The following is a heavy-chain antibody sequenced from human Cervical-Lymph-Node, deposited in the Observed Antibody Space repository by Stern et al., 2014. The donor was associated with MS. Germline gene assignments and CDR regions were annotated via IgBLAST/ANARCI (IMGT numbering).Heavy chain of an antibody. D-gene: IGHD1-1*01. CDR1: GFTVSREY. CDR2: ITNVGST. Sequence: VQLVESGGGVIQPGGSLRLSCTASGFTVSREYMTLVRQAPGKGREWVSLITNVGSTFYTDSVKGRFTISRDDSKNTVYLHMTSLRAEDTAMYYCARDTSSPERSDWWGQGTLVTVSS. J-gene: IGHJ4*02. CDR3: ARDTSSPERSDW. V-gene: IGHV3-53*01.